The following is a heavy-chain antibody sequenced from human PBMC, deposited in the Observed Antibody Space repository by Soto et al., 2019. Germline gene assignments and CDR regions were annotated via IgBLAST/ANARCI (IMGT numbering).Heavy chain of an antibody. CDR1: GFTFINYA. CDR2: IGASGAGT. V-gene: IGHV3-23*01. J-gene: IGHJ4*02. Sequence: GGSLRLSCEASGFTFINYAMSWVRQAPGKGLEWVSAIGASGAGTYYAEYVKGRFTISRDNSKNTLYLQMNSLRAEDTAVYYCALRKTGSYFDYWGQGTLVTVSS. CDR3: ALRKTGSYFDY. D-gene: IGHD1-26*01.